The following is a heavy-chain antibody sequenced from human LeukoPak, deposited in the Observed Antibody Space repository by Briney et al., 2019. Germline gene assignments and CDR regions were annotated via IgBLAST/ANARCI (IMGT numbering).Heavy chain of an antibody. V-gene: IGHV1-2*02. D-gene: IGHD3-22*01. J-gene: IGHJ5*02. Sequence: ASVKVSCKASGYTFTGYYMHWVRQAPGQGLEWMGWINPNSGGTNYAQKFQGRVTMTRDTSISTAYMELSSLRSEDTAVYYCARMSYYDSSGDNWFDPWGQGTLVTVSS. CDR2: INPNSGGT. CDR3: ARMSYYDSSGDNWFDP. CDR1: GYTFTGYY.